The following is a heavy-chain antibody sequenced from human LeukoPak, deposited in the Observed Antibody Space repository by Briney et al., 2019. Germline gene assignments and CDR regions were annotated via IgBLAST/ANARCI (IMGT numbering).Heavy chain of an antibody. Sequence: GGSLRLSCAASGFTFSSYAMSWVRQAPGKGLEWVSGISGSGDNTYYADSVKGRFTISRDNSKNTLYVQVNSLGTEDTAAYYCAKDLSPNYGGNSGFDYWGQGTLVTVSS. V-gene: IGHV3-23*01. CDR2: ISGSGDNT. J-gene: IGHJ4*02. CDR3: AKDLSPNYGGNSGFDY. D-gene: IGHD4-23*01. CDR1: GFTFSSYA.